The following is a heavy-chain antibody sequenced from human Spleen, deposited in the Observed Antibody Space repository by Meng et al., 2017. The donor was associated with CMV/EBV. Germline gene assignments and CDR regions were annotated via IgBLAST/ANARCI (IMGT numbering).Heavy chain of an antibody. V-gene: IGHV1-69*10. Sequence: SVKVSCKASGGTFSSYAISWVRQAPGQGLEWMGGIIPILGIANYAQKFQGRVTITADKSTSTVYMELSRLRSEDTAVYYCAREIHLYGRDVWGQGTTVTVSS. CDR2: IIPILGIA. J-gene: IGHJ6*02. D-gene: IGHD5-18*01. CDR3: AREIHLYGRDV. CDR1: GGTFSSYA.